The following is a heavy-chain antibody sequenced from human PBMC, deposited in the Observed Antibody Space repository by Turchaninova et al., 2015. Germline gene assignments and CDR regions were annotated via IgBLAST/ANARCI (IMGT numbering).Heavy chain of an antibody. D-gene: IGHD6-25*01. CDR2: FSACGRGT. Sequence: EVQLGASGGGLVQRGGSLRLSCAASGFTLCNYAMSCVRQAPGKGLELVSVFSACGRGTYYAGPRQGRFPIYRADSKNIRYLQMNGLRAVATAGYYCAKIRDSRAYSGGDCWCQGPLVTVSS. CDR3: AKIRDSRAYSGGDC. V-gene: IGHV3-23*04. J-gene: IGHJ4*02. CDR1: GFTLCNYA.